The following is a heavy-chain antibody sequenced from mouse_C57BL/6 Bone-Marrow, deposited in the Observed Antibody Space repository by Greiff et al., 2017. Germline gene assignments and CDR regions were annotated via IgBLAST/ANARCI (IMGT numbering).Heavy chain of an antibody. CDR1: GFTFSSYA. J-gene: IGHJ3*01. CDR3: ARDPGPLYYSNWGFAY. Sequence: EVQVVESGGGLVKPGGSLKLSCAASGFTFSSYAMSWVRPTPEKRLEWVATISDGGSYTYYPDNVKGRFTISRDNAKNNLYLQMSHLKSEDTAMYYCARDPGPLYYSNWGFAYWGQGTLVTVSA. D-gene: IGHD2-5*01. CDR2: ISDGGSYT. V-gene: IGHV5-4*01.